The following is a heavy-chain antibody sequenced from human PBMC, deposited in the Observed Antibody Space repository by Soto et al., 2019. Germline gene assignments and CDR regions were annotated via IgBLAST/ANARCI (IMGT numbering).Heavy chain of an antibody. Sequence: SVKVSCKASGGTFSSYTISWVRQAPGQGLEWMGGIIPILGIANYAQKFQGRVTITADKSTSTAYMELSSLRSEDTAVYYCARAGFDYDSSGYYLAFYYGMDVWGQGTTVTVSS. CDR1: GGTFSSYT. J-gene: IGHJ6*02. CDR2: IIPILGIA. CDR3: ARAGFDYDSSGYYLAFYYGMDV. D-gene: IGHD3-22*01. V-gene: IGHV1-69*10.